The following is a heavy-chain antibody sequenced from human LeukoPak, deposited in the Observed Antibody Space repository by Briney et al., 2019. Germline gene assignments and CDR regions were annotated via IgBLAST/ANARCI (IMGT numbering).Heavy chain of an antibody. V-gene: IGHV3-21*06. CDR3: ARAVSRTIPTGNAFDI. CDR2: ISLSSTYI. Sequence: GGSLRLSCAATGLSVSSNFMSWVRQAPGKGLEWVSSISLSSTYIYYADSMEGRFTISRDNAQSSLYLQMNSLRVEDTAVYYCARAVSRTIPTGNAFDIWGQGTMVTVSS. J-gene: IGHJ3*02. D-gene: IGHD3-10*01. CDR1: GLSVSSNF.